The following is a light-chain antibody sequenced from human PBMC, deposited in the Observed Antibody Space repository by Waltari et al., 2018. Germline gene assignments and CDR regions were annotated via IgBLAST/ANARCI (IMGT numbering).Light chain of an antibody. Sequence: DIMLTQSPVTLSLSPGERATLSCRASQSFSRSLAWYQQKPGQAPRLLIYDASNRATGVPDRFTGSGSGTDFSLTISRLEPEDSAVYYCQHYVRLPVTFGQGTKVEIK. CDR2: DAS. V-gene: IGKV3-20*01. J-gene: IGKJ1*01. CDR3: QHYVRLPVT. CDR1: QSFSRS.